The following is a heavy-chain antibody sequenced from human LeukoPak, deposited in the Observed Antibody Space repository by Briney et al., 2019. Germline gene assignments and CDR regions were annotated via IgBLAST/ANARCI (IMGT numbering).Heavy chain of an antibody. Sequence: GGSLRLSCAASGFTVSSNYMTWVRQAPGKGLEWVSTLYNGGSPHYADSVKGRFTISSDKSKNTLFLQMNSLRAEDTAVYYCARAYYYDSRNYYNPTSSFDYWGQGTLVTVAS. V-gene: IGHV3-53*01. CDR3: ARAYYYDSRNYYNPTSSFDY. D-gene: IGHD3-10*01. CDR2: LYNGGSP. J-gene: IGHJ4*02. CDR1: GFTVSSNY.